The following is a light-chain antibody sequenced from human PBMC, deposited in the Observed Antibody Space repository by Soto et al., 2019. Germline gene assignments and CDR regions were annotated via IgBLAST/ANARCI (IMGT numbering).Light chain of an antibody. CDR2: EVV. CDR1: KSDIGVYDF. V-gene: IGLV2-8*01. CDR3: GTWDSDLSAEV. Sequence: QSALTQPPSASGSPGQSVTISCTGTKSDIGVYDFVSWYQHHPGKAPRLIIYEVVQRPSGVPDRFSGSKSGNTASLTVSGLQAADEADYYCGTWDSDLSAEVFGGGTKLTVL. J-gene: IGLJ3*02.